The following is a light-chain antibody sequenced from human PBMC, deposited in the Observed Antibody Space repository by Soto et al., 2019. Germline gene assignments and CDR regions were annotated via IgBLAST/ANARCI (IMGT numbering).Light chain of an antibody. CDR2: EDN. CDR3: GTWDNSLSIYV. CDR1: SSNIGNNY. J-gene: IGLJ1*01. Sequence: QSVLTQPPSVSAAPGQKVTISCSGTSSNIGNNYVSWYQHFPGTAPKLLIYEDNKRPSEIPDRFSGSKSGTSATLGITGLQTGDXADYYCGTWDNSLSIYVFATGTKVTVL. V-gene: IGLV1-51*02.